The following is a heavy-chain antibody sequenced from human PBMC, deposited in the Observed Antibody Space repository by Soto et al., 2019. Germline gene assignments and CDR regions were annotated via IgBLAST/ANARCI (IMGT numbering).Heavy chain of an antibody. CDR2: IYPGNSQS. V-gene: IGHV5-51*01. CDR1: GYSFSSKW. D-gene: IGHD4-17*01. J-gene: IGHJ4*02. Sequence: PGESLKISCKGSGYSFSSKWIGWVRQMPGKGLEWVGLIYPGNSQSKYSPSFEGQVTISVDKSISTAFLQWSSLKASDTAMYYCATVHYGAADCWGQGSLVTVSS. CDR3: ATVHYGAADC.